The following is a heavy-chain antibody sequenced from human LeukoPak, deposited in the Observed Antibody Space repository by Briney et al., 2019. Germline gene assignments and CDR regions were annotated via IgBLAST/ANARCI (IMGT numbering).Heavy chain of an antibody. J-gene: IGHJ3*02. D-gene: IGHD1-7*01. Sequence: PGGSLRLSCAASGLTFSSYSMNWDRQAPGKGLEWVSYISSSSTTIYFADSVKGRFTISRDNAKNSLYLQMNSLRDEDTAVHYCARRMGRELVAFDIWGPGTMVTVSS. CDR3: ARRMGRELVAFDI. CDR2: ISSSSTTI. V-gene: IGHV3-48*02. CDR1: GLTFSSYS.